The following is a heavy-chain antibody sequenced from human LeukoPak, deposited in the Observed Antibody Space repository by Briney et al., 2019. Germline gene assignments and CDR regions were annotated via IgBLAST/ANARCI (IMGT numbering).Heavy chain of an antibody. CDR3: ARDSPGYYDSSGYHDDASDI. CDR2: IIPIFGTA. V-gene: IGHV1-69*01. CDR1: GGTFSSYA. Sequence: SVKVSCKASGGTFSSYAISWVRQAPGQGLEWMGGIIPIFGTANYAQKFQGRVTITADESTSTAYMELSSLRSEDTAVYYCARDSPGYYDSSGYHDDASDIWGQGTMVTVSS. D-gene: IGHD3-22*01. J-gene: IGHJ3*02.